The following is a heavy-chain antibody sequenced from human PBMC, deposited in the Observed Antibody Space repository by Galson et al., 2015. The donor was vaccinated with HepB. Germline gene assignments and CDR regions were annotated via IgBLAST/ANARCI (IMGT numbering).Heavy chain of an antibody. CDR3: ARDLLDGFEI. CDR1: GYTFTSFY. D-gene: IGHD2-15*01. J-gene: IGHJ3*02. Sequence: SVKVSCKVSGYTFTSFYIHWVRQAPGQGLEWMGLMNPNSGVPNYAQKFQGRVTMTRDTSISTAYMDLSRLTSDDTAVYYCARDLLDGFEIWGQGTMVTVSS. CDR2: MNPNSGVP. V-gene: IGHV1-2*02.